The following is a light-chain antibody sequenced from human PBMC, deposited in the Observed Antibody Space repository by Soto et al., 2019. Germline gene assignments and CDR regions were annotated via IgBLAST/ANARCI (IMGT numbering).Light chain of an antibody. V-gene: IGKV4-1*01. CDR1: HSFLSSSDNQNY. Sequence: DFVMAQAPDSLAVSRGERAAINWNSSHSFLSSSDNQNYLSWFQQKPGQSPKLIMYWASTRKSGVHDRFSGGGSGTDFTLTIRSLPAEDAAVYYRQQYHSDPIPFGQGTRLEIK. CDR3: QQYHSDPIP. CDR2: WAS. J-gene: IGKJ5*01.